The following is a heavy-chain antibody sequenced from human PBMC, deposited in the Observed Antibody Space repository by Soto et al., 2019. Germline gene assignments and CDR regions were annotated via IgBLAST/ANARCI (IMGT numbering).Heavy chain of an antibody. CDR2: IHYSGYT. CDR1: DGAISTYY. Sequence: QVQLQESGPGLVKPSETLCLTCTVSDGAISTYYWHWIRQPPGKGLEWIGYIHYSGYTSYNPSLKSRVTISVDTSKNQFSVRLHSVTAADTAVYYCAREYSSFEYWGQGALVTVS. V-gene: IGHV4-59*01. D-gene: IGHD4-4*01. J-gene: IGHJ4*02. CDR3: AREYSSFEY.